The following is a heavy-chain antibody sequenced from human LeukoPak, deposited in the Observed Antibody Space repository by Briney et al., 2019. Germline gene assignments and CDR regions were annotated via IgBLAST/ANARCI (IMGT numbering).Heavy chain of an antibody. J-gene: IGHJ4*02. D-gene: IGHD6-19*01. CDR2: ISSSGSTI. Sequence: GGSLRLSCAASGFTFSSYEMNWVRQAPGKGLEWVSYISSSGSTIYYADSVKGRFTISRDNAKNSLYLQMNSLRAEDTAVYYCARYAYSSGLLGLDWGQGTLVTVSS. V-gene: IGHV3-48*03. CDR1: GFTFSSYE. CDR3: ARYAYSSGLLGLD.